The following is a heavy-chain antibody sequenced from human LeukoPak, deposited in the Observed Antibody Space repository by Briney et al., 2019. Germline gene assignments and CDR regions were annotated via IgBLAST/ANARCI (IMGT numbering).Heavy chain of an antibody. J-gene: IGHJ4*02. Sequence: GGSLRLSCAASGFTFSSYAMSWVRQAPGKGLEWVPAISGSGGSTYYADSVKGRFTISRDNSKNALYLQMNSLRAEDTAVYYCAKVYGSGSYWARSPKPSFDYWGQGTLVTVSS. CDR1: GFTFSSYA. CDR3: AKVYGSGSYWARSPKPSFDY. D-gene: IGHD3-10*01. CDR2: ISGSGGST. V-gene: IGHV3-23*01.